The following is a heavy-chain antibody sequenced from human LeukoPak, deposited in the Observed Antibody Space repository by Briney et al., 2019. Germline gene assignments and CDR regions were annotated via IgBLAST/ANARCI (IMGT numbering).Heavy chain of an antibody. CDR2: ISYDGRNK. J-gene: IGHJ4*02. D-gene: IGHD1-26*01. CDR1: GFTFSSDG. CDR3: AKGGSGSYSQY. Sequence: GGSLRLSCAASGFTFSSDGRRWVRQAPGKGVEWVAVISYDGRNKYYVASVKGRFTISRDNSKNTLFLQMNSLRAEDTAVYYCAKGGSGSYSQYWGQGTLVTVSS. V-gene: IGHV3-30*18.